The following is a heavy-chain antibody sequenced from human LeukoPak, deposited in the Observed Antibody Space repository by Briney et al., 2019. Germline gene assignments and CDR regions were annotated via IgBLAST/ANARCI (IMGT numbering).Heavy chain of an antibody. D-gene: IGHD4-17*01. CDR2: INHSGST. CDR3: ARETTVTTWIHYYYYMDV. V-gene: IGHV4-34*01. J-gene: IGHJ6*03. Sequence: SETLSLTCAVYGGSFSGYYWSWIRQPPGKGLEWIGEINHSGSTNYNPSLKSRVTISVDTSKNQFSLKLSSVTAADTAVYYCARETTVTTWIHYYYYMDVWGKGTTVTVSS. CDR1: GGSFSGYY.